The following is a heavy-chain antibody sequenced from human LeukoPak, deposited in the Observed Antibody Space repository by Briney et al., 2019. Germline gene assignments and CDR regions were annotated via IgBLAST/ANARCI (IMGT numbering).Heavy chain of an antibody. D-gene: IGHD2-15*01. CDR1: GFTFSSFG. J-gene: IGHJ4*02. CDR2: ILHDEK. CDR3: ARYCSGGCYSGVDY. Sequence: PGGSLRLSCAASGFTFSSFGMHWVRQAPGRGLEWVALILHDEKHYADSVKGRFTISRDNSKNTPYLQMDTLRAEDTAVYYCARYCSGGCYSGVDYWGQGTLVTVPS. V-gene: IGHV3-33*05.